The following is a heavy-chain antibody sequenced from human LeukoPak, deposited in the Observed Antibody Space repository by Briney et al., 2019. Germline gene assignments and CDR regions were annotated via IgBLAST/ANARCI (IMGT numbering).Heavy chain of an antibody. CDR2: ISSNGGRT. CDR3: VKGFDTAMAYFDY. CDR1: GFTFSSYA. J-gene: IGHJ4*02. V-gene: IGHV3-64D*09. Sequence: GGSLRLSCSASGFTFSSYAMHWVRQASGKGLEYVSSISSNGGRTYYADSVKGRFTISRDNSKNTLYLQMSSLRAEDTAVYYCVKGFDTAMAYFDYWGQGTLVTVSS. D-gene: IGHD5-18*01.